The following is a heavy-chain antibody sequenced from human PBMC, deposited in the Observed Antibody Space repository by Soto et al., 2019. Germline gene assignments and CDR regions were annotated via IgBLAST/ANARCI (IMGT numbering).Heavy chain of an antibody. Sequence: HPGGSLRLSCAASGFTFSSYAMSWVRQAPGKGLEWVSAISGSGGSTYYADSVKGRFTISRDNSKNTLYLQMNSLRAEDMAVYYCARGFYDILTGFRDYYYGMDVWGQGTTVTVSS. CDR3: ARGFYDILTGFRDYYYGMDV. J-gene: IGHJ6*02. CDR2: ISGSGGST. CDR1: GFTFSSYA. D-gene: IGHD3-9*01. V-gene: IGHV3-23*01.